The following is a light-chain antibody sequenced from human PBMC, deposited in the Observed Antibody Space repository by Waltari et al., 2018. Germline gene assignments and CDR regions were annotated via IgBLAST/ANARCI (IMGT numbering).Light chain of an antibody. J-gene: IGKJ2*01. CDR3: QQYNNWPPVT. CDR2: GAP. Sequence: EIVMTQSPATLSVSPGERATLSCRASQSVSSNLAWYQQKPGQAPTLLIYGAPTRATGITARFSGSGSGTEFTLTISSLQSEDFAVYYCQQYNNWPPVTFGQGTKLEIK. CDR1: QSVSSN. V-gene: IGKV3-15*01.